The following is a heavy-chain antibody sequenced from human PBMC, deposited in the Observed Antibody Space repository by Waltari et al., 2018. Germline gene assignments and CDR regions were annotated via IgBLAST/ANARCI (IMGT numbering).Heavy chain of an antibody. CDR3: ARDPRWAVTKDYFDF. D-gene: IGHD4-17*01. J-gene: IGHJ4*02. V-gene: IGHV1-2*02. Sequence: QVQLVQSGAEVKKPGASVKVSCKASGYSFNGYYIHWVRQATGQGLEWMGWISPNSGVTNYAQKVQARVTMTRDTSISTAYLELSRLTSDDTAIYYCARDPRWAVTKDYFDFWGQGTLVTVSS. CDR1: GYSFNGYY. CDR2: ISPNSGVT.